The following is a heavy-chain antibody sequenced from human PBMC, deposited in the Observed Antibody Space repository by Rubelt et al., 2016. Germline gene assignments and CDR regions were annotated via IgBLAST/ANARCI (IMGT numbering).Heavy chain of an antibody. V-gene: IGHV1-3*01. D-gene: IGHD6-13*01. J-gene: IGHJ5*02. CDR2: INAGNGNT. CDR1: GYTFTSYA. Sequence: QVQLVQSGAEVKKPGASVKVSCKASGYTFTSYAMHWVRQAPGQRLEWMGWINAGNGNTKYSQKFQGRVTINRDTAASTAYMELSSLRSEDTAVYYCARGLGLGYSSSWFNWFDPWGQGTLVTVSS. CDR3: ARGLGLGYSSSWFNWFDP.